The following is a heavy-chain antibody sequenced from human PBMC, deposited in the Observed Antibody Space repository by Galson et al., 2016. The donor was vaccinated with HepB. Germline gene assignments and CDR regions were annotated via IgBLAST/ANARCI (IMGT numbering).Heavy chain of an antibody. V-gene: IGHV6-1*01. Sequence: CAISGDSVASNSGGWNWIRQSPSRGLEWLGRTYYRSKWYNDYAVSVKSRITINPDTSKNQFSLQLNSVTPEDTAVYYCSRDPAPLMYAFDIWGQGTLVTVSP. D-gene: IGHD2-8*01. CDR2: TYYRSKWYN. J-gene: IGHJ4*02. CDR3: SRDPAPLMYAFDI. CDR1: GDSVASNSGG.